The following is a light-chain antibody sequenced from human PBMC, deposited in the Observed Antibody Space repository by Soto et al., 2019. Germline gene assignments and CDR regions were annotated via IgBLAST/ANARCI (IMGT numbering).Light chain of an antibody. CDR3: CSYTTSTTPQLV. CDR1: SSDVGGYNY. Sequence: QSVLTQPASVSGSPGQSITISCTGTSSDVGGYNYVSWYQQHPGKAPKFMIYDVSNRPSGVSNRFSGSKSGNTASLTISGLQAEDEADYYCCSYTTSTTPQLVFRPGTK. CDR2: DVS. V-gene: IGLV2-14*01. J-gene: IGLJ1*01.